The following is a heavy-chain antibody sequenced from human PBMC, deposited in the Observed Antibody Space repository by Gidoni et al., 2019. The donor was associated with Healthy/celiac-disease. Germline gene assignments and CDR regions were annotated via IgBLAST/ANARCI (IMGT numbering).Heavy chain of an antibody. J-gene: IGHJ4*02. D-gene: IGHD2-2*01. Sequence: QVQLQQWGAGLLKPSETLSLTCAVDGGSFSGYSWSWIRQPPGKGLEWIGEINHSGSTNYNPSLKSRVTISVDTSKNQFSLKLSSVTAADTAVYYCARGAWRLFRGPPARSSTSPYYFDYWGQGTLVTVSS. CDR1: GGSFSGYS. V-gene: IGHV4-34*01. CDR3: ARGAWRLFRGPPARSSTSPYYFDY. CDR2: INHSGST.